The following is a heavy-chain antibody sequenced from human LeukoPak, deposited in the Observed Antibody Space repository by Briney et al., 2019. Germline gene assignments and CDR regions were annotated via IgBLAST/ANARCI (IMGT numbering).Heavy chain of an antibody. D-gene: IGHD1-26*01. V-gene: IGHV4-34*01. J-gene: IGHJ4*02. CDR3: ARGKLRQGLDY. Sequence: PSETLSLTRAVYGGSFSGYYWSWIRQPPGKGLEWIGEINHSGSTNYNPSLKSRVTISVDTSKNQFSLKLSSVTAADTAVYYCARGKLRQGLDYWGQGTLVTVSS. CDR1: GGSFSGYY. CDR2: INHSGST.